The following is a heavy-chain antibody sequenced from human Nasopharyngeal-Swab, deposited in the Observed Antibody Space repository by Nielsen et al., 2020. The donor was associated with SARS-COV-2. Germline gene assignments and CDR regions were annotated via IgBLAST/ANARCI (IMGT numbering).Heavy chain of an antibody. CDR3: AREEQSSDY. D-gene: IGHD1-26*01. J-gene: IGHJ4*02. CDR1: GGSINNYY. V-gene: IGHV4-4*07. Sequence: SETLSLTCSVSGGSINNYYWSWIRQLAGKGLEWIGRIYFSGSTNYNPSLKSRVTMSVDMSKNQFSLKLSSVTAADTAVYYCAREEQSSDYWGQGTLVAVSS. CDR2: IYFSGST.